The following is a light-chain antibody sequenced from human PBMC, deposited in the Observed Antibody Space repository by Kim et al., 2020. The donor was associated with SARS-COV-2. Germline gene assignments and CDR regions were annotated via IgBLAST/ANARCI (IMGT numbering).Light chain of an antibody. Sequence: EIVLTQSPGTLSLSPGERATLSCRGSQSLIRKSLSWLQQKPGQAPRLLIYGASTRATGIPDRFSGSGSGTDFTLTISRLEPEDFAVYYCQQYVNSPLTFGQGTRLEIK. V-gene: IGKV3-20*01. J-gene: IGKJ5*01. CDR2: GAS. CDR1: QSLIRKS. CDR3: QQYVNSPLT.